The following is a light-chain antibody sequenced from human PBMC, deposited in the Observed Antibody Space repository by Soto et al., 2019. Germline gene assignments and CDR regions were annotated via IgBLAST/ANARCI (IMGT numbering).Light chain of an antibody. CDR3: QQRSNLPQT. CDR1: QSVSSSY. CDR2: GAS. V-gene: IGKV3D-20*02. J-gene: IGKJ1*01. Sequence: MTQSPSTLFVSPGEGVTLSCRASQSVSSSYLAWYQQKPGQAPRLLIYGASSRATGIPDRFSGSGSGTDFTLTISSLEPEDFAVYYCQQRSNLPQTFGQGTKVDIK.